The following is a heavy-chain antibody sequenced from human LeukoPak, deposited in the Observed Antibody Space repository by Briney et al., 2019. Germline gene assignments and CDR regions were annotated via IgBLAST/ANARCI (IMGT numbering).Heavy chain of an antibody. CDR3: ARSTTVTYYYYGMDV. V-gene: IGHV4-59*01. CDR1: GGSISSYY. CDR2: IYYSGST. J-gene: IGHJ6*02. Sequence: PSETLSLTCTVSGGSISSYYWSWIRQPPGKGLEWIGYIYYSGSTNYNPSLKSRVTISVDTSKNQFSLKLSSVIAADTAVYYCARSTTVTYYYYGMDVWGQGTTVTVSS. D-gene: IGHD4-17*01.